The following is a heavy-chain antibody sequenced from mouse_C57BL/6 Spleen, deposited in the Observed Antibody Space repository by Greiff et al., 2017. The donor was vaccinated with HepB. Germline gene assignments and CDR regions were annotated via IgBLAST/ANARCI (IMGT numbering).Heavy chain of an antibody. CDR3: APPTVVASDAMDY. J-gene: IGHJ4*01. Sequence: QVQLQQSGPELVKPGASVKISCKASGYAFSSSWMNWVKQRPGKGLEWIGRIYPGDGDTNYNGKFKGKATLTADKSSSTAYMQLSSLTSEDSAVYFCAPPTVVASDAMDYWGQGTSVTVSS. CDR2: IYPGDGDT. CDR1: GYAFSSSW. D-gene: IGHD1-1*01. V-gene: IGHV1-82*01.